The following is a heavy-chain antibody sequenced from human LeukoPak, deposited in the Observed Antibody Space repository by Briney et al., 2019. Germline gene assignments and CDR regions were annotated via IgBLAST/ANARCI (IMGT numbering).Heavy chain of an antibody. V-gene: IGHV3-48*04. CDR1: GFTFSSYS. CDR3: ARVPHGVDY. J-gene: IGHJ4*02. D-gene: IGHD3-16*01. CDR2: ISSSSSTI. Sequence: PGGSLRLSCAASGFTFSSYSMNWVRQAPGKGLEWVSYISSSSSTIYYADSVKGRFTISRDNAKNSLYLQMNSLRAEDTAVYYCARVPHGVDYWGQGTLVTVSS.